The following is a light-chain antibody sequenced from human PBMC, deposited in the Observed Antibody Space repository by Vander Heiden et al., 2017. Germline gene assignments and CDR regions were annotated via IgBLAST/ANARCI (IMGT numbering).Light chain of an antibody. CDR3: QQLDKSPLT. CDR2: AAS. J-gene: IGKJ3*01. V-gene: IGKV1-9*01. Sequence: GDRVTITCRASQGIAKYFAWYQQEAEKAPKLLIYAASTLRSGVPARFSGSSSASGTEFTLAINGLQPEDFATYYCQQLDKSPLTFGPGTQV. CDR1: QGIAKY.